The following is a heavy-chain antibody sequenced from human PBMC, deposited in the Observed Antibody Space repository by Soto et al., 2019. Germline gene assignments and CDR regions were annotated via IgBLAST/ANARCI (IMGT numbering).Heavy chain of an antibody. CDR1: GGSISSSSYY. CDR2: IYYSGST. J-gene: IGHJ3*02. CDR3: ARALLGYCSGGSCYLHDALDI. D-gene: IGHD2-15*01. Sequence: SETLSLTCTVSGGSISSSSYYWGWIRQPPGKGLEWIGSIYYSGSTYYNPSLKSRVTISVDTSKNQFSLKLSSVTAADTAVYYCARALLGYCSGGSCYLHDALDIWGQGTMVTVSS. V-gene: IGHV4-39*01.